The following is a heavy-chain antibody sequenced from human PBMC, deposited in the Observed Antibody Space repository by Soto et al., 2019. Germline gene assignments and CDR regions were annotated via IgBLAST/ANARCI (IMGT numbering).Heavy chain of an antibody. J-gene: IGHJ4*01. V-gene: IGHV4-31*03. Sequence: QVHLQESGPGLVKPSQTLSLTCTVSGGSINSDGYYWSWIRQHPEKGLEWIGYINYNGATYYNPSLKSRLTISVDTSKNQFSLQWTSVIAADTALYYCARESYSFGRAFDIWGHGTLVTVSS. CDR3: ARESYSFGRAFDI. D-gene: IGHD5-18*01. CDR2: INYNGAT. CDR1: GGSINSDGYY.